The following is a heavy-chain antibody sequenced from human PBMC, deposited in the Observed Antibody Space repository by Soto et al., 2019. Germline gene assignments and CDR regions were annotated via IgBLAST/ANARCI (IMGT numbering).Heavy chain of an antibody. CDR1: GYTFMTYG. J-gene: IGHJ4*02. V-gene: IGHV1-18*01. CDR3: ARSNQWLATHFVF. CDR2: ISAYNGNT. D-gene: IGHD6-19*01. Sequence: ASVKVSCKASGYTFMTYGISWVRQAPGQGLEWMGWISAYNGNTNYAQKLQGRVTMTTDISTTTAYMELRRLRSDDTAVYFCARSNQWLATHFVFWDPGTLVTVFS.